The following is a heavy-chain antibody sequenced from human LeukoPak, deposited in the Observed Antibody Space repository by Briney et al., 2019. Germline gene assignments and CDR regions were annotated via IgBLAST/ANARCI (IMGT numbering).Heavy chain of an antibody. V-gene: IGHV3-23*01. CDR1: AFRFGSFA. CDR2: TCGNDGKT. D-gene: IGHD6-6*01. CDR3: ARLGGPRWEVDYSSSSPHY. Sequence: AGSLRLSSPAYAFRFGSFAMGWDRPAQGKGREWVSGTCGNDGKTYYADSVKGRLTISRDNSKNTLYLQMNSLRAEDTAVYYCARLGGPRWEVDYSSSSPHYWGQGTLVTVSS. J-gene: IGHJ4*02.